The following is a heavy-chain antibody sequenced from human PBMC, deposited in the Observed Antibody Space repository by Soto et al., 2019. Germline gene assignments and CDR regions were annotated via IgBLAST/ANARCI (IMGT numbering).Heavy chain of an antibody. CDR1: GYSFTSDW. V-gene: IGHV5-51*01. CDR3: ARTAAAGKYYYGVDV. J-gene: IGHJ6*02. CDR2: IYPGDSDT. D-gene: IGHD6-13*01. Sequence: GAALKISCKRSGYSFTSDWIGWVRQMPRKGLECMGIIYPGDSDTRYSPSFQGQVTISADKSISTAYLQWSSLKASDTAMYYCARTAAAGKYYYGVDVWGQGTTVTVSS.